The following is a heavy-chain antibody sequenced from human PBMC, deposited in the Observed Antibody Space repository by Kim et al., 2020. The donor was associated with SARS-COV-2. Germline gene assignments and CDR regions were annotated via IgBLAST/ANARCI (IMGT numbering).Heavy chain of an antibody. V-gene: IGHV3-21*01. Sequence: GGSLRLSCAASGFTFSNYSMNWVRQAPGKGLEWVSSISSTSSHRYHAESVRGRFTISRDNAKNSLYLQMNSLRAEDTAVYYCARGGLLYYYYAMDVWGQG. CDR2: ISSTSSHR. J-gene: IGHJ6*02. CDR1: GFTFSNYS. CDR3: ARGGLLYYYYAMDV.